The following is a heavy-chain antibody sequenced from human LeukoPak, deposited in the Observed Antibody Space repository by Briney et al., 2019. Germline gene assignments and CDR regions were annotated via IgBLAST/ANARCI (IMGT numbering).Heavy chain of an antibody. V-gene: IGHV2-5*01. CDR3: AHRGYNDGFDY. CDR2: VYWSDDK. CDR1: GFSLSSSGVS. Sequence: SGPTLVNPTQTLTLTCTFSGFSLSSSGVSVGWIRQPPGKALEWLALVYWSDDKRYSPSLKSRLTITKDTSKNQVVLTTTNMDPVDTATYYCAHRGYNDGFDYWGQGTLVTVSS. D-gene: IGHD5-18*01. J-gene: IGHJ4*02.